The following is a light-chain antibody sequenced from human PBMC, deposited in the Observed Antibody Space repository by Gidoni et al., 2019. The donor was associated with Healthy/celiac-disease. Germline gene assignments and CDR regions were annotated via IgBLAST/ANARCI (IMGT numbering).Light chain of an antibody. CDR3: QAWDSSTAKGV. J-gene: IGLJ1*01. V-gene: IGLV3-1*01. CDR2: QDS. Sequence: SYELTQPPSVSVSPGQTASITCSGDKLGDKYACWYQQKPGQSPVLVIYQDSKRPSGIPERFSGSNSGNTATLTISGTQAMDEADYYCQAWDSSTAKGVFGTGTKV. CDR1: KLGDKY.